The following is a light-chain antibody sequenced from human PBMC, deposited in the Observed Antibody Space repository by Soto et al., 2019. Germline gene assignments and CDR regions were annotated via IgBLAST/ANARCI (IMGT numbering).Light chain of an antibody. V-gene: IGKV3-20*01. J-gene: IGKJ2*01. CDR2: GTS. Sequence: EIVLTQSPGTLSLSPGERATLSCRPSQSVTNGYLACYQQKPGQPTSLLYCGTSSRATGTPDSIGGSSFTAVFPPTSSLPAPEDSAVYCRQYYSGPYTFGPGTKVDIK. CDR1: QSVTNGY. CDR3: QYYSGPYT.